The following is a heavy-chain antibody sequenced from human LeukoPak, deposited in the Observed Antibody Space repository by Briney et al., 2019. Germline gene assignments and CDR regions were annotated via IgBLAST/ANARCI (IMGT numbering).Heavy chain of an antibody. CDR1: GGSVSSGSYY. D-gene: IGHD3-22*01. V-gene: IGHV4-61*01. CDR2: IYYSGST. Sequence: PSETLSLTCTVSGGSVSSGSYYWSWIRQPPGKGLEWIGYIYYSGSTNYNPSLKSRVTISVDTSKNQFSLKLSSVTAADTAVYYCARFELRYYYDSSGYRGFDYWGQGTLVTVSS. CDR3: ARFELRYYYDSSGYRGFDY. J-gene: IGHJ4*02.